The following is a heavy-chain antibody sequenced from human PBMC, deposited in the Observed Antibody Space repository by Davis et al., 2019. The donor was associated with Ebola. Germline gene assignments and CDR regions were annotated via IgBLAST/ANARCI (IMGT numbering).Heavy chain of an antibody. V-gene: IGHV4-61*01. CDR2: LNHSGST. J-gene: IGHJ5*02. Sequence: SETLSLTCTVSGGSVSSGTNYWSWIRQPPGKGLEWIGELNHSGSTNYNPSLKSRVTISVDTSKNQFSLKLSSVTAADTAVYYCARGVGAATRFDPWGQGTLVTVSS. CDR3: ARGVGAATRFDP. D-gene: IGHD4-17*01. CDR1: GGSVSSGTNY.